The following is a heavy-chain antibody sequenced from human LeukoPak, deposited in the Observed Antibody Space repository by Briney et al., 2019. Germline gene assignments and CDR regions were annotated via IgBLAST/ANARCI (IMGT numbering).Heavy chain of an antibody. Sequence: SETLSLTCTVSGGSISSYYWSWIRQPPGKGLEWIGYIYYSESTNYNPSLKSRVTISVDPSKNQFSLKLSSVTAADTAEYYCARESPYSYGSYYYYGMDVWGQGTTVTVSS. CDR1: GGSISSYY. CDR2: IYYSEST. D-gene: IGHD5-18*01. V-gene: IGHV4-59*01. CDR3: ARESPYSYGSYYYYGMDV. J-gene: IGHJ6*02.